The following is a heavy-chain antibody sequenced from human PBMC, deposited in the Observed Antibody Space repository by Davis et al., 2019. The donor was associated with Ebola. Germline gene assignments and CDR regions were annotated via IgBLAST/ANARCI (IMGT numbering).Heavy chain of an antibody. V-gene: IGHV1-69*11. D-gene: IGHD4-17*01. Sequence: SVKVSCKASGGTFSSYAISWVRQAPGQGLEWMGRIIPILGTANYAQKFQGRVTITADESTSTAYMELSSLRSEDTAVYYCAREGGAYGDYYFDYWGQGTLVTVSS. J-gene: IGHJ4*02. CDR2: IIPILGTA. CDR1: GGTFSSYA. CDR3: AREGGAYGDYYFDY.